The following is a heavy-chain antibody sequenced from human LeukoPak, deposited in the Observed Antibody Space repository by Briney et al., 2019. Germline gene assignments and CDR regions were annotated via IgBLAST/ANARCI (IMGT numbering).Heavy chain of an antibody. D-gene: IGHD1-26*01. J-gene: IGHJ6*03. V-gene: IGHV4-59*01. CDR2: IYYSGST. CDR3: ARDYPPKSGSFDYYYYYMDV. Sequence: SETLSLTCTVSGGSISSYYWSWIRQPPGKGLEWIGYIYYSGSTNYNPSLKSRVTISVDTSKNQFSLKLSSVTAADTAVYYCARDYPPKSGSFDYYYYYMDVWGKGTTVTVSS. CDR1: GGSISSYY.